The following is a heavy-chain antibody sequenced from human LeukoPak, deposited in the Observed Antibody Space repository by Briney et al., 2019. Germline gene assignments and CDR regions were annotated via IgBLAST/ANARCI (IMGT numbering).Heavy chain of an antibody. CDR3: AKRGVVIRVILVGFHKEAYYFDS. CDR2: ISGSGGST. J-gene: IGHJ4*02. Sequence: GSLRLSCAVSGITLSNYGMSSVRQAPGKGLEWVAGISGSGGSTNYADSVKGRFTISRDNPRNTLYLQMNSLRAEDTAVYFCAKRGVVIRVILVGFHKEAYYFDSWGQGALVTVSS. D-gene: IGHD3-22*01. CDR1: GITLSNYG. V-gene: IGHV3-23*01.